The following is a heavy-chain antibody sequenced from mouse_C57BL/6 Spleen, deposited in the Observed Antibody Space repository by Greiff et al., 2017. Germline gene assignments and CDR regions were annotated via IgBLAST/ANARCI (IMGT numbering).Heavy chain of an antibody. Sequence: DVHLVESGGGLVQPGGSLSLSCAASGFTFTDYYMSWVRQPPGKALEWLGFIRNKANGYTTEYSASVKGRFTISRDNSQSILYLQMNALRAEDSATYYCARYAIYDGYYDYFDYWGQGTTLTVSS. CDR3: ARYAIYDGYYDYFDY. D-gene: IGHD2-3*01. J-gene: IGHJ2*01. CDR2: IRNKANGYTT. V-gene: IGHV7-3*01. CDR1: GFTFTDYY.